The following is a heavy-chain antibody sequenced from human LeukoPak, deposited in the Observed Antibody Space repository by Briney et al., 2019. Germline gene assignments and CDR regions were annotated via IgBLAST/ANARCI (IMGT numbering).Heavy chain of an antibody. D-gene: IGHD3-16*01. Sequence: SETLSLTCTVSGGSITGYYWTWIRQPPGKGLKWMGYIYYGGSSNYNPSLKSRVPISIPTSETQFSLNLSSVTAADTAVYYRARVFGGGRGGWFDPWGQGTLVAVSS. CDR1: GGSITGYY. CDR3: ARVFGGGRGGWFDP. J-gene: IGHJ5*02. V-gene: IGHV4-59*01. CDR2: IYYGGSS.